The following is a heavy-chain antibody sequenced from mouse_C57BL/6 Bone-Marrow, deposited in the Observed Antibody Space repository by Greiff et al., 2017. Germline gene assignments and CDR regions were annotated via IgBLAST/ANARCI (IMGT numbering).Heavy chain of an antibody. J-gene: IGHJ2*01. D-gene: IGHD2-5*01. CDR2: ISSGSSTI. V-gene: IGHV5-17*01. CDR3: ARGYSNYPFDY. Sequence: EVQGVESGGGLVKPGGSLKLSCAASGFTFSDYGMHWVRQAPEKGLEWVAYISSGSSTIYYADTVKGRFTISRDNAKNTLFLQMTSLRSEDTAMYYCARGYSNYPFDYWGQGTTLTVSS. CDR1: GFTFSDYG.